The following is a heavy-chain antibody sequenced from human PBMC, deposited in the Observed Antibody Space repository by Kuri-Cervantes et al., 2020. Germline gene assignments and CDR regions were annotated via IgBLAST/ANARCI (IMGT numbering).Heavy chain of an antibody. CDR2: IKXXGSEK. V-gene: IGHV3-7*01. Sequence: GESLKXXCAASGFXFSSCWMHWVRQAPGKGLVWVAXIKXXGSEKYXVXSVKGRFTISRDNAKNSLYLQXNSLRAEDTAXXYCAXAITXXDAFDIWGQGTMVTVSS. J-gene: IGHJ3*02. CDR1: GFXFSSCW. CDR3: AXAITXXDAFDI.